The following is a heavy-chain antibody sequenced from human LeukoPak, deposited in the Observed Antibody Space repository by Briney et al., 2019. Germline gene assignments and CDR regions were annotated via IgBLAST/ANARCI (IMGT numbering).Heavy chain of an antibody. CDR1: GFTFSSYA. CDR3: ARGIAAAGTFGWFDP. Sequence: QPGRSLRLSCAASGFTFSSYAMHWVRQAPGKGLEWVAVISYDGSNKYYADSVKGRFTISRDNFKNTLYLQMNSLRAEDTAVYYCARGIAAAGTFGWFDPWGQGTLVTVSS. V-gene: IGHV3-30*04. CDR2: ISYDGSNK. J-gene: IGHJ5*02. D-gene: IGHD6-13*01.